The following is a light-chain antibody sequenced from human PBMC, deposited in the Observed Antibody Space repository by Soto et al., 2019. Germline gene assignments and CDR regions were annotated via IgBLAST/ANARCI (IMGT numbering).Light chain of an antibody. CDR3: SAWDDSLNGVL. Sequence: QSVLTQPPSASGTPGQRVTIFCSGSSSNIGSNTVNWYQQLPGTAPKLLIYNDHQRPSGVPDRVSGSKSGTSASLAISGLQSEDEADYYCSAWDDSLNGVLFGGGTKLTVL. CDR2: NDH. CDR1: SSNIGSNT. J-gene: IGLJ2*01. V-gene: IGLV1-44*01.